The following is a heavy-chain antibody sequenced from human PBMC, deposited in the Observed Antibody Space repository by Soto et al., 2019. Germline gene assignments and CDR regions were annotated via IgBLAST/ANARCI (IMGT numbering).Heavy chain of an antibody. D-gene: IGHD6-13*01. CDR1: SDSISSYY. CDR2: ISYSGST. V-gene: IGHV4-59*01. CDR3: ATENSWQLPFEY. J-gene: IGHJ4*02. Sequence: SETLSLTCTVSSDSISSYYWSWIRQPPGKRLEWIGYISYSGSTDYNPSLKSRVTISGDTSKNQFSLKVSSVTAADTAVYYCATENSWQLPFEYWGQRTLVTVSS.